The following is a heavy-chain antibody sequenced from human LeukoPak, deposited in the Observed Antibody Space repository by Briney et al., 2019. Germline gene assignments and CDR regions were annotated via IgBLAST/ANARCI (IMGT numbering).Heavy chain of an antibody. CDR3: AKDDRWLQFCC. V-gene: IGHV3-23*01. Sequence: GGSLRLSCATSGFTFNSYAMSWVRQAPGKGLEWVSGISSSSGSTVYADSVKGRFTISRDNFRNTVFLQTNSLRVDDTAVYYCAKDDRWLQFCCWGQGTLVTVSA. D-gene: IGHD5-24*01. CDR1: GFTFNSYA. CDR2: ISSSSGST. J-gene: IGHJ4*02.